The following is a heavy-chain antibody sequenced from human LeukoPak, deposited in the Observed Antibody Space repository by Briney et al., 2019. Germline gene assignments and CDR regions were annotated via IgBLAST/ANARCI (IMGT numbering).Heavy chain of an antibody. CDR3: ARAAYYYDSSGYYPDAFDI. Sequence: GGSLRLSCAASGFTFSSYAMSWVRQAPGKGLEWVSAISGSGGSTYYADSVKGRFTISRDNSKNTLYLQMNSLRAEDTAVYYCARAAYYYDSSGYYPDAFDIWGQGTMVTVSS. J-gene: IGHJ3*02. CDR2: ISGSGGST. V-gene: IGHV3-23*01. D-gene: IGHD3-22*01. CDR1: GFTFSSYA.